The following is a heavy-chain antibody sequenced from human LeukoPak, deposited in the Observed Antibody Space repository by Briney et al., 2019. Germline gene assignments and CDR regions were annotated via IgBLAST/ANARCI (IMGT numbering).Heavy chain of an antibody. V-gene: IGHV5-51*01. CDR2: IYPGDSDT. Sequence: GEPLKISCKGFGYRFTTYWIDWVRQMPGKGLEWMGTIYPGDSDTRYSPSFQGQVTFSVDMSISTAYLHLSSLKASDIATYYCARHYGAAGDFDYWGQGTLVTVSS. CDR3: ARHYGAAGDFDY. D-gene: IGHD6-13*01. CDR1: GYRFTTYW. J-gene: IGHJ4*02.